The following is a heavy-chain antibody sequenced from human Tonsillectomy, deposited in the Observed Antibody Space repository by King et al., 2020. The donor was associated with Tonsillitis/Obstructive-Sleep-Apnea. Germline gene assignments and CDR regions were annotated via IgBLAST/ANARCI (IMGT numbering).Heavy chain of an antibody. V-gene: IGHV4-34*01. CDR2: INHSGST. CDR3: ASRPGAGTGYNWFDP. Sequence: VQLQQWGAGLLKPSETLSLTCAVYGGSFSGYYWSWIRQPPGKGLEWIGEINHSGSTNYNPSLKSRVTISVDTSKNQFSLKLSSVTAADTAVYYCASRPGAGTGYNWFDPWGQGTLVTVSS. CDR1: GGSFSGYY. J-gene: IGHJ5*02. D-gene: IGHD6-19*01.